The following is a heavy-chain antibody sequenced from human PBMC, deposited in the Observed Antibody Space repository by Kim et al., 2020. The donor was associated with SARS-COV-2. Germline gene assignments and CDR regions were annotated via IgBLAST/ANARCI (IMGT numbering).Heavy chain of an antibody. D-gene: IGHD3-22*01. CDR2: LYSGGST. Sequence: GGSLRLSCAASGFTVSNNYMNWVRQAPGKGLEWVSVLYSGGSTYYADSVKGRFTISRDNSKNTLYLQMNSLRAEDTAVYYCATPGWLSHYGMDVWGQGTTVTVSS. CDR1: GFTVSNNY. J-gene: IGHJ6*02. V-gene: IGHV3-66*01. CDR3: ATPGWLSHYGMDV.